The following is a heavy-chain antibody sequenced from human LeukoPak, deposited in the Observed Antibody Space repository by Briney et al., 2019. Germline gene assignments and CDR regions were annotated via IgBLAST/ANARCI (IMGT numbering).Heavy chain of an antibody. CDR2: INHSGST. CDR3: ASPQAKAGP. Sequence: SETLSLTCAVYGGSFSGYYWSWIRQPPGKGLEWIGEINHSGSTNYNPSLKSRVTISVDTSKNQFSLKLSSVTAADTAVYYCASPQAKAGPWGQGTLVTVSS. J-gene: IGHJ5*02. CDR1: GGSFSGYY. D-gene: IGHD6-13*01. V-gene: IGHV4-34*01.